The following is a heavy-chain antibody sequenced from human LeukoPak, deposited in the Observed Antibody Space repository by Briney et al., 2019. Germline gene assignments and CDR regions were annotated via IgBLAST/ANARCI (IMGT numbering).Heavy chain of an antibody. CDR1: EFIFSGYW. CDR3: ARDGFVGAADY. J-gene: IGHJ4*02. D-gene: IGHD6-13*01. Sequence: GGSLRLSCAASEFIFSGYWMNWVRQAPGKGLEWVTNIKQDGSEKQYVDSVRGRFTISRDNAKNSLYLQMNSLRVEDTAVYYCARDGFVGAADYWGQGTLVTVSS. V-gene: IGHV3-7*01. CDR2: IKQDGSEK.